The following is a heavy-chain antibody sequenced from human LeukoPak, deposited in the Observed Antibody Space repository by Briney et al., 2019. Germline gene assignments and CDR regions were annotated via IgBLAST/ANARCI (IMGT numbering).Heavy chain of an antibody. J-gene: IGHJ4*02. Sequence: ASVKISCKASGYTFTGYHMHWVRQDPGQGREWMGRINPNSGDTNYAQKFQGRVTMTRDTSISTAYMELSRLRSDDTAVYYCARDYCSSTSCLFDYWGQGTLVTVSS. D-gene: IGHD2-2*01. CDR2: INPNSGDT. V-gene: IGHV1-2*06. CDR1: GYTFTGYH. CDR3: ARDYCSSTSCLFDY.